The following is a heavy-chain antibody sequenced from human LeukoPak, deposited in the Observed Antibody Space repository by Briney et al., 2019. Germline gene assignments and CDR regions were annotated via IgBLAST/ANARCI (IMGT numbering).Heavy chain of an antibody. J-gene: IGHJ4*02. Sequence: PSETLSLTCAVYGGSFSGYYWSWIRQPPGKGLEWIGEINHSGSTNYNPSLKSRVTISVDTSKNQFSLKLSSVTAADTAVYYCARGGGYSGYGRLKKLFDYWGQGNLVTVSS. V-gene: IGHV4-34*01. D-gene: IGHD5-12*01. CDR3: ARGGGYSGYGRLKKLFDY. CDR1: GGSFSGYY. CDR2: INHSGST.